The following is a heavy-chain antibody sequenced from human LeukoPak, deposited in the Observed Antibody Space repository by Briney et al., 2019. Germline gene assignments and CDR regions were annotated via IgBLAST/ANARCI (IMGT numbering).Heavy chain of an antibody. Sequence: PGGSLRLSCAASGFSFSSYAMSWVRQAPGKGLEWVSSISGSGGSTYYADSVKGRFTISRDNSKNTLYLQMKSLRAEDTAVYYCARDSAPIDWGQGTLVTVSS. CDR2: ISGSGGST. CDR1: GFSFSSYA. J-gene: IGHJ4*02. CDR3: ARDSAPID. D-gene: IGHD2/OR15-2a*01. V-gene: IGHV3-23*01.